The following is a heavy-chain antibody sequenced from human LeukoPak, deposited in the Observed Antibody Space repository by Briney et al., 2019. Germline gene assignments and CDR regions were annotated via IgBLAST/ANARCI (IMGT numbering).Heavy chain of an antibody. CDR2: INSDGSTT. V-gene: IGHV3-74*01. J-gene: IGHJ3*02. Sequence: GGSLRLSCAASGFTFSSYAMSWVRQAPGKGLVWVSRINSDGSTTTYADSVKGRFTISRDNAKNTLYLQMNSLRAEDTAVYYCARDLAGPPQEAFDIWGQGTMVTVSS. CDR1: GFTFSSYA. CDR3: ARDLAGPPQEAFDI.